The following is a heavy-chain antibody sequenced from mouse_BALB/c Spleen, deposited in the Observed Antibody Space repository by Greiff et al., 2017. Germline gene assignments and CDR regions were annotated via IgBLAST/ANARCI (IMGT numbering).Heavy chain of an antibody. CDR1: GFTFSSYA. Sequence: DVHLVESGGGLVKPGGSLKLSCAASGFTFSSYAMSWVRQSPEKRLEWVAEISSGGSYTYYPDTVTGRFTISRDNAKNTLYLEMSSLRSEDTAMYYCARDREGPTGWFAYWGQGTLVTVSA. V-gene: IGHV5-9-4*01. J-gene: IGHJ3*01. CDR2: ISSGGSYT. D-gene: IGHD3-3*01. CDR3: ARDREGPTGWFAY.